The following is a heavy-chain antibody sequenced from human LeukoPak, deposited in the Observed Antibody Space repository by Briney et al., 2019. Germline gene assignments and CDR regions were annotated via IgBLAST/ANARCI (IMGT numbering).Heavy chain of an antibody. J-gene: IGHJ6*03. CDR3: ARLSSGWLDYYYYYMDV. D-gene: IGHD6-19*01. V-gene: IGHV1-2*02. CDR2: INPNSGGT. Sequence: ASVKVSCKAPGYTFTGYYMHWVRQAPGQGLEWMGWINPNSGGTNYAQKFQGRVTMTRDTSISTAYMELSRLRSDDTAVYYCARLSSGWLDYYYYYMDVWGKGTTVTISS. CDR1: GYTFTGYY.